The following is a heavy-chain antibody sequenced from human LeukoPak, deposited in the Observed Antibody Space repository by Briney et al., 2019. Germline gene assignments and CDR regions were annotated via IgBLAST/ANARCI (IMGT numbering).Heavy chain of an antibody. V-gene: IGHV5-51*01. D-gene: IGHD6-13*01. Sequence: GESLKISCKGSGCSFTSHWIGWVRQMPAKGLEWMGVIYPGDSDTRYSPSFQGQVTISADKSISPAYLQWSSLKASDTAMYYCARLGTAAGYYFDYWGQGTLVTVSS. CDR2: IYPGDSDT. CDR1: GCSFTSHW. J-gene: IGHJ4*02. CDR3: ARLGTAAGYYFDY.